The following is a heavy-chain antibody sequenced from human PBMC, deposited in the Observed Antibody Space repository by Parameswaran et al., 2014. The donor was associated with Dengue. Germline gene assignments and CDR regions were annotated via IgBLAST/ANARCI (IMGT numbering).Heavy chain of an antibody. Sequence: SWVRQAPGQGLEWMGGIIPIFGTANYAQKFQGRVTITADESTSTAYMELSSLRSEDTAVYYCARHPGTDYYYYGMDVWGQGTTVTVSS. J-gene: IGHJ6*02. CDR3: ARHPGTDYYYYGMDV. CDR2: IIPIFGTA. V-gene: IGHV1-69*01. D-gene: IGHD1-14*01.